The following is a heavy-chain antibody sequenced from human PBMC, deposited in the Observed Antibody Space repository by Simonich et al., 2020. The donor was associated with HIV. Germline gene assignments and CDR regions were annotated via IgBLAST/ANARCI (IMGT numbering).Heavy chain of an antibody. CDR3: ARGFYQRLYYFDY. D-gene: IGHD2-2*01. J-gene: IGHJ4*02. CDR2: INHSGSI. V-gene: IGHV4-34*01. Sequence: QVQLQQWGAGLLKPSETLSLTCAVYGGSFSGYYWSWISQPPGKGLEWIGEINHSGSINYNPSLKSRVTISVDTSKNQFSLKLSSVTAADTAVYYCARGFYQRLYYFDYWGQGTLVTVSS. CDR1: GGSFSGYY.